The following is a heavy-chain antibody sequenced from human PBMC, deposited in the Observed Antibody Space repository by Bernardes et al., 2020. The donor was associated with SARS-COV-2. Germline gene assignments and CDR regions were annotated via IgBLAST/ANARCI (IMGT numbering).Heavy chain of an antibody. CDR1: GFTFSTYC. D-gene: IGHD3-16*01. V-gene: IGHV3-74*01. CDR3: TSDTFGEYDH. J-gene: IGHJ4*02. CDR2: MNGDGTII. Sequence: GGSLRLSCAASGFTFSTYCMHWVRQAPGKGLAWVARMNGDGTIINHADSVKGRFSISRDNAKNTLYLQMNSLRVEDTAVYYCTSDTFGEYDHWGQGILVTVSS.